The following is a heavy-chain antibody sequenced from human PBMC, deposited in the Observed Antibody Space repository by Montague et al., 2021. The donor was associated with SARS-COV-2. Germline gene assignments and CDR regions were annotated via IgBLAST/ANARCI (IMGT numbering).Heavy chain of an antibody. V-gene: IGHV4-39*07. Sequence: SETLSLTCTVSGGSISSSSYYWGWIRQPPGKGLEWIGSIYYSGSTYYNPSLKSRVTISVDTSKNQFSLKPSSVTAADTAVYYCARVFPRWLQFDPYFDYWGQGTLVTVSS. CDR1: GGSISSSSYY. CDR3: ARVFPRWLQFDPYFDY. J-gene: IGHJ4*02. CDR2: IYYSGST. D-gene: IGHD5-24*01.